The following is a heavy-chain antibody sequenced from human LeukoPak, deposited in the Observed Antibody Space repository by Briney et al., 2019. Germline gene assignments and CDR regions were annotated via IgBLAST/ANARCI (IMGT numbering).Heavy chain of an antibody. CDR3: ARGTLRRYCSGGSCYSGNRWFDP. CDR2: INHSGST. J-gene: IGHJ5*02. Sequence: PSETLSLTCAVYGGSFSGYYWSWIRQPPGKGLEWIGEINHSGSTNYNPSLKSRVTISVDTSKNQFSLKLSSVTAADTAVYYCARGTLRRYCSGGSCYSGNRWFDPWGQGTLVTVSS. V-gene: IGHV4-34*01. D-gene: IGHD2-15*01. CDR1: GGSFSGYY.